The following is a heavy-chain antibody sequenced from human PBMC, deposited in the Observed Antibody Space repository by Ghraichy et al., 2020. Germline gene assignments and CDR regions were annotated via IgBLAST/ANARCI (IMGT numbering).Heavy chain of an antibody. CDR1: GYLFSTSV. CDR2: INAANGNT. CDR3: AREKVVGVVGTTTTEVFDY. J-gene: IGHJ4*02. Sequence: ASVKVSCKASGYLFSTSVTHCVRESPVQRLEWMGCINAANGNTKYSQKFQDRVTITRDTSASTAYMELSSLTSEDTAVYYCAREKVVGVVGTTTTEVFDYWGQGTLVTVSS. D-gene: IGHD1-26*01. V-gene: IGHV1-3*01.